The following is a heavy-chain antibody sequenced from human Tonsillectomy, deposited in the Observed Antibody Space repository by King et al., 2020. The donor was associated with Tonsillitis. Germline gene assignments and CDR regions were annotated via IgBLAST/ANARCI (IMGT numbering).Heavy chain of an antibody. Sequence: VQLVESGGGLVKPGGSLRLSCAASGFTFSSYSMNWVRQAPGKGLEWVSSISSTSSYIYYADSVKGRFTISRDNAKNSLYLQMNSLRAEDTAVYYCARDSRNGWYFDFWGQGTLVTVSS. D-gene: IGHD6-19*01. CDR3: ARDSRNGWYFDF. CDR2: ISSTSSYI. J-gene: IGHJ4*02. CDR1: GFTFSSYS. V-gene: IGHV3-21*01.